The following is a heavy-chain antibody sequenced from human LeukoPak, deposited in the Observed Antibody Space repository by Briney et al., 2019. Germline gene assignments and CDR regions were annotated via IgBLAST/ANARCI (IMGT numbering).Heavy chain of an antibody. CDR1: GGSVSSGSYH. J-gene: IGHJ4*02. D-gene: IGHD3-16*02. V-gene: IGHV4-61*01. CDR2: IYYSGST. Sequence: SETLSLTCTVSGGSVSSGSYHWSWIRQPPGKGLEWIGYIYYSGSTNYNPSLKSRVTISVDTSKNQFSLKLSSVTAADTAVYYCAIYDYVWGSYRYDYWGQGTLVTVSS. CDR3: AIYDYVWGSYRYDY.